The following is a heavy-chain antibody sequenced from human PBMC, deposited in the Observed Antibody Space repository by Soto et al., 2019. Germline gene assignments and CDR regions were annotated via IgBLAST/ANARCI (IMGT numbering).Heavy chain of an antibody. D-gene: IGHD5-18*01. J-gene: IGHJ4*02. Sequence: QVQLVQSGAEVKKPGSSVKVSCKASGGTFSSYTISWVRQAPGQGLEWMGRIIPILGIANYAQKFQGRVTITADKSTSTAYMELSSLRSEDSAVYYCARLVDTADFDYWGQGTLVTVSS. V-gene: IGHV1-69*02. CDR2: IIPILGIA. CDR3: ARLVDTADFDY. CDR1: GGTFSSYT.